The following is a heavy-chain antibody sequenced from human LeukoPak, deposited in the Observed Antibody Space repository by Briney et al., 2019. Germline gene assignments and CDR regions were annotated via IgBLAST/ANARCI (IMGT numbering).Heavy chain of an antibody. Sequence: PGGSLRLSCAASGFTVSSYYMNWVRQAPGKELEWVSVIYTGGGRYYADSVRGRFTISRDTSKNMVFLQMNSLRVEDTAVYYCARLGSRDWFDPWGQGTLVTVSS. CDR2: IYTGGGR. D-gene: IGHD1-26*01. CDR3: ARLGSRDWFDP. J-gene: IGHJ5*02. CDR1: GFTVSSYY. V-gene: IGHV3-53*01.